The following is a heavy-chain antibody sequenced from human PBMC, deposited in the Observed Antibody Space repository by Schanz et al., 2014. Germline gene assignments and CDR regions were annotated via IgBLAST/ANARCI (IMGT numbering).Heavy chain of an antibody. Sequence: QVQLVESGGGVVQPGGSLRLSCAASGFIFSNYGMHWVRQAPGKGLEWVAVISYDGRNKYYADSVKGRFTISRDNSKNTLYLQMNSLRADDTAVYFCARAHSNNWYGKGLDYWGQGTQVTVSS. CDR2: ISYDGRNK. CDR3: ARAHSNNWYGKGLDY. V-gene: IGHV3-30*19. CDR1: GFIFSNYG. D-gene: IGHD6-13*01. J-gene: IGHJ4*02.